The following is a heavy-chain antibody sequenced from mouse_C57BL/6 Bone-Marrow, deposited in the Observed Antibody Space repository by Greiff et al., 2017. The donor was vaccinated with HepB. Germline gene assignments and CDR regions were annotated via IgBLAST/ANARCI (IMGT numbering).Heavy chain of an antibody. CDR1: GYTFTSYW. CDR3: AREGNDYDRAWFAY. Sequence: QVQLQQSGAELVKPGASVKLSCKASGYTFTSYWMHWVKQRPGQGLEWIGMIHPNSGSTNYNEKFKSKATLTVDKSSSTAYMQLSSLTSEDSAVYYCAREGNDYDRAWFAYWGQGTLGTVSA. V-gene: IGHV1-64*01. J-gene: IGHJ3*01. D-gene: IGHD2-4*01. CDR2: IHPNSGST.